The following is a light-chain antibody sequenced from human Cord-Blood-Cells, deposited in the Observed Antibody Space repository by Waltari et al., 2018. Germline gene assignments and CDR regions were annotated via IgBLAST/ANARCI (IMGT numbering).Light chain of an antibody. CDR2: DVS. V-gene: IGLV2-14*01. J-gene: IGLJ2*01. CDR3: SSYTSSSTVV. Sequence: QSALTQPASVSGSPGQSITISCTGTSSDVGGYNYVSWFPQHPGKAPKPMIYDVSNLPSGVSNRFSGSKSGNTASLTISGLQAEDEADYYCSSYTSSSTVVFGGGTKLTVL. CDR1: SSDVGGYNY.